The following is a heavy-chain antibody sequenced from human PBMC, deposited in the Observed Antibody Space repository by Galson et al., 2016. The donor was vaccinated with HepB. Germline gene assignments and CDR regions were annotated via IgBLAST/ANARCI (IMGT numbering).Heavy chain of an antibody. D-gene: IGHD3-22*01. CDR2: ISDDSGPT. J-gene: IGHJ5*01. CDR1: GFTFSRYA. V-gene: IGHV3-23*01. Sequence: SLRLSCAVSGFTFSRYAMSWVRQAPGKGLEWVSTISDDSGPTDYADSVKGRFTISRDNAKNSVYLQLNSLSAEDTAVYYCSCPRKPGSGYYLSAWGHGSLVTVSS. CDR3: SCPRKPGSGYYLSA.